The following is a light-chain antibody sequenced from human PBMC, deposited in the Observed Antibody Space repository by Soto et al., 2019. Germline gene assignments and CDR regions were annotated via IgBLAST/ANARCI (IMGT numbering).Light chain of an antibody. Sequence: QSVLTQPPSASGTPGQRVTISCSRSSSNIGSNSVNWYQQLPGTAPKLLMYSSNQRPSGVPDRFSGSKSGTSASLAISGLQSEDEADYYCAAWDDSLNGVVFGGGTKVTVL. CDR2: SSN. J-gene: IGLJ2*01. CDR3: AAWDDSLNGVV. CDR1: SSNIGSNS. V-gene: IGLV1-44*01.